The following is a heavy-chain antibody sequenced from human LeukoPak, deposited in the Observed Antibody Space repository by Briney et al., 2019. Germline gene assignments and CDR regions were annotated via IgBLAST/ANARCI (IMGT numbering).Heavy chain of an antibody. V-gene: IGHV3-NL1*01. D-gene: IGHD2-2*01. Sequence: GGSLRLSCAASGFTFSSYGMHWVRQAPGKGLEWVSAISGSGGSTYYADSVKGRFTISRDNSKNTLHLQMNSLRGEDTAVYYCAKGYCSSTSCYPIDPWGQGTLVTVSS. CDR1: GFTFSSYG. CDR3: AKGYCSSTSCYPIDP. CDR2: ISGSGGST. J-gene: IGHJ5*02.